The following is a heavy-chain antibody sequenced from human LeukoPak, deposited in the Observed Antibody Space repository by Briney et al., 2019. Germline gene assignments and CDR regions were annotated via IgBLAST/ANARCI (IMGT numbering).Heavy chain of an antibody. D-gene: IGHD1-26*01. Sequence: ASVKVSCKASGYTFTSYGFSWVRQAPGQGLEWMGWISAYNGNTNYAQKLQGRVTMTTDTSTSTAYMELRSLRSDDTAVYYCARADRVGATEDAFDIWGQGTMVTVSS. CDR2: ISAYNGNT. CDR1: GYTFTSYG. J-gene: IGHJ3*02. V-gene: IGHV1-18*01. CDR3: ARADRVGATEDAFDI.